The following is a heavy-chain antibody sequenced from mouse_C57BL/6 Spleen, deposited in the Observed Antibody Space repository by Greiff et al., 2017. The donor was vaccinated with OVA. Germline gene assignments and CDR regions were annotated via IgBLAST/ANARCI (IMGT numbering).Heavy chain of an antibody. D-gene: IGHD2-3*01. CDR2: IDPSDSYT. Sequence: QVQLQQPGAELVMPGASVKLSCKASGYTFTSYWMHWVKQRPGQGLEWIGEIDPSDSYTNYNQKFKGKSTLTVDKSSSTAYMQLSSLTSEDSAVYYCARRAYDGYTRDYFDYWGQGTTLTVSS. CDR1: GYTFTSYW. V-gene: IGHV1-69*01. J-gene: IGHJ2*01. CDR3: ARRAYDGYTRDYFDY.